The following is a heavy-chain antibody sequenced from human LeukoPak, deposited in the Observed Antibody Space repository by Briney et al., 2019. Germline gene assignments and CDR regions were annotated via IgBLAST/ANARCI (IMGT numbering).Heavy chain of an antibody. CDR1: GGSINRYY. CDR2: VYSSGST. D-gene: IGHD3-16*01. Sequence: SETLSLTCTVSGGSINRYYWSWIRQPPGKGLEWIGYVYSSGSTNYNPSLKSRVTISVDRSKNQLSLKLSSVTAADTAVYYCARDRGEEYYGMDVWGQGTTVTVSS. CDR3: ARDRGEEYYGMDV. J-gene: IGHJ6*02. V-gene: IGHV4-59*08.